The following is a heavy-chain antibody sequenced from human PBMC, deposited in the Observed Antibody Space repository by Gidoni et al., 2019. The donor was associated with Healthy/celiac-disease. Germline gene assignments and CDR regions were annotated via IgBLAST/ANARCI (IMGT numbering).Heavy chain of an antibody. CDR2: TYYRYKWYN. V-gene: IGHV6-1*01. CDR1: GHRFTSNSAA. J-gene: IGHJ4*02. CDR3: ARGEMATSGVDY. D-gene: IGHD5-12*01. Sequence: QVQLQQSGPGLVTPSHTLSLTFAISGHRFTSNSAAWNWIRQSPSRGLEWLGRTYYRYKWYNDYAVSVKSRITINPDTSKNQFSLQLNSVTPEDTAVYYCARGEMATSGVDYWGQGTLVTVSS.